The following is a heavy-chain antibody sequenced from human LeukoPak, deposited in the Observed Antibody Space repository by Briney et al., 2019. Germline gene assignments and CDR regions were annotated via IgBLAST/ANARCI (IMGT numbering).Heavy chain of an antibody. D-gene: IGHD1-26*01. CDR2: IYYSGST. V-gene: IGHV4-31*03. CDR1: GGSISSGGYY. CDR3: ARAPERLSKGYFDY. J-gene: IGHJ4*02. Sequence: PSETLSLTCTVSGGSISSGGYYWSWIRQHPGKGLEWIGYIYYSGSTYYDPSLKSRVTISVDTSKNQFSLKLSSVTAADTAVYYCARAPERLSKGYFDYWGQGTLVTVSS.